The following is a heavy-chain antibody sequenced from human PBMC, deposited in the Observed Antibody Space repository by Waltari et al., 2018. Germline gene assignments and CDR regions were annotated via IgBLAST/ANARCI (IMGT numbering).Heavy chain of an antibody. D-gene: IGHD6-19*01. CDR1: GGSISSSNW. CDR2: IYHSGST. CDR3: ARDVRGAVAGRRGGMDV. V-gene: IGHV4-4*02. J-gene: IGHJ6*02. Sequence: QVQLQESGPGLVKPSGTLSLTCAVSGGSISSSNWWSWVRQPPGKGLEWIGEIYHSGSTNYNPSLKSRVTISVDKSKNQFSLKLSSVTAADTAVYYCARDVRGAVAGRRGGMDVWGQGTTVTVSS.